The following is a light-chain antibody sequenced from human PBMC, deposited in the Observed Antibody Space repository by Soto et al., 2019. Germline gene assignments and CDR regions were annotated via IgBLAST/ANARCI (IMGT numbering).Light chain of an antibody. CDR2: STS. V-gene: IGLV7-43*01. Sequence: QAVVTQEPSLTVSRGGTVTLTCASSTGAVTSGYYPNWFQQKAGQAPRVLIYSTSNKHSWTPARFSGSLLGGKAALTLSGVQPEDEAEYYCLLFYGDAWVFGGGTKLTVL. J-gene: IGLJ3*02. CDR1: TGAVTSGYY. CDR3: LLFYGDAWV.